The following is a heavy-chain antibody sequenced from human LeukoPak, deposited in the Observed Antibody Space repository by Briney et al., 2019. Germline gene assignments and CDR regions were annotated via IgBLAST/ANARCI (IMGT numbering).Heavy chain of an antibody. CDR2: ISGSGGST. J-gene: IGHJ4*02. V-gene: IGHV3-23*01. Sequence: PGGSLRLSCAASGFTFSSYGMHWVRQAPGKGLEWVSAISGSGGSTYYADSVKGRFTISRDNSKNTLYLQVNSLRAEDTAVYYCAKDGGYYFDYWGQGTLVTVSS. CDR3: AKDGGYYFDY. CDR1: GFTFSSYG. D-gene: IGHD3-16*01.